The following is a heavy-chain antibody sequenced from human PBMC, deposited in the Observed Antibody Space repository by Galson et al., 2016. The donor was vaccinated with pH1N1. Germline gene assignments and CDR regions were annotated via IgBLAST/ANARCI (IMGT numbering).Heavy chain of an antibody. V-gene: IGHV5-51*03. J-gene: IGHJ4*02. D-gene: IGHD3-10*01. CDR2: VYPGDSDT. CDR3: ARLRCGITVVPEVYLHL. Sequence: QSGAEVKKQGESLKISCRGSGYSFTSYWIAWVRQKPGKGMEWMGIVYPGDSDTRYSPSFRGLFTFSADKFIGTAYLQWSSLEASDTAIYYCARLRCGITVVPEVYLHLWCQGTLLTVSP. CDR1: GYSFTSYW.